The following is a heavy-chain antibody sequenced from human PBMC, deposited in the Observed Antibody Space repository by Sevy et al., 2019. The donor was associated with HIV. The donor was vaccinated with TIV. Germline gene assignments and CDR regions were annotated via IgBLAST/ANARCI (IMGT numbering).Heavy chain of an antibody. J-gene: IGHJ6*02. CDR3: TTDPIIVLMVTDGMDV. D-gene: IGHD2-8*01. Sequence: LGGSLRLSCAASGFTFSYAWMNWVRQAPGKGLEWVGRIKSKADGGTIDYAAPVKGRFTISRDDSKNTLYLQMNSLKTEDTAVYYCTTDPIIVLMVTDGMDVWGQGTTVTVSS. CDR2: IKSKADGGTI. V-gene: IGHV3-15*01. CDR1: GFTFSYAW.